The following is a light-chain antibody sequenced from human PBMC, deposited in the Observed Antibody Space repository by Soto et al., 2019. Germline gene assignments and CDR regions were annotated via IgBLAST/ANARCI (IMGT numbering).Light chain of an antibody. Sequence: DVQVTQSPSTLSAYVGDRVTITCRASQSISSWLAWYQQKPGKAPKLLIYDASNLESGVPSRFSGSGSGTEFTLTISSLQPDDFAGYHCQQYSNFYSFGQRSKV. CDR3: QQYSNFYS. J-gene: IGKJ2*03. V-gene: IGKV1-5*01. CDR1: QSISSW. CDR2: DAS.